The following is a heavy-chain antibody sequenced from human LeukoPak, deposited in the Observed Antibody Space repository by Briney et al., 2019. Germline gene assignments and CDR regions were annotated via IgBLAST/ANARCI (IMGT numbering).Heavy chain of an antibody. CDR1: GFTFSSYG. J-gene: IGHJ4*02. CDR2: ISYDGSNK. Sequence: GGSLRLSCAASGFTFSSYGMHWVRQAPGKGLEWVAVISYDGSNKYYADSVKGRFTISRDNSKNTLYLQMNSLRAEDTAVYYCAKVEDIVVVVAAFDYWGQGTLVTVPS. CDR3: AKVEDIVVVVAAFDY. V-gene: IGHV3-30*18. D-gene: IGHD2-15*01.